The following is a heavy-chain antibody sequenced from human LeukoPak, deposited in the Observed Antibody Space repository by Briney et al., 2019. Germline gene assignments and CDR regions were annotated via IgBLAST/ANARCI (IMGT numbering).Heavy chain of an antibody. CDR1: GFTFSSYS. CDR2: ISSSSSYI. Sequence: GGSLRLSCAASGFTFSSYSMNWVRQAPGKGLEWVSSISSSSSYIYYADSVKGRSTISRDNAKNSLYLQMNSLRAEDTAVYYCARDAYSSSWYLVPGLNYWGQGTLVTVSS. J-gene: IGHJ4*02. D-gene: IGHD6-13*01. CDR3: ARDAYSSSWYLVPGLNY. V-gene: IGHV3-21*01.